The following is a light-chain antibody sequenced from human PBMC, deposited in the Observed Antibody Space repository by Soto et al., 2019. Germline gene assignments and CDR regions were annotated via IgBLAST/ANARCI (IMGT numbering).Light chain of an antibody. CDR1: QVINHW. Sequence: DIQMTQSPSSVSASVGGRVTITCRASQVINHWLAWYQQKPGKAPNLLIYAASTLQSGVPSRFSGSGSGTDFTLTISSLQPEDFATYYCQQANSFPFTFGPGTKVDIK. CDR3: QQANSFPFT. CDR2: AAS. J-gene: IGKJ3*01. V-gene: IGKV1-12*02.